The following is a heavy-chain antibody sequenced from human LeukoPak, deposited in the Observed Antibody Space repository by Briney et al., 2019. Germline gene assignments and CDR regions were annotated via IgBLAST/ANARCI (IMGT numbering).Heavy chain of an antibody. D-gene: IGHD1-1*01. CDR1: GFTFSSYW. V-gene: IGHV3-7*03. Sequence: GGSLRLSCAASGFTFSSYWMSWVRQAPGKGLEWVANIKQDGSEKYYVDSVKGRFTISRDNAKNSLYLQMNSLRAEDTAIYYCARDPFVQLERLFFYLDYWGQRTLVTVSS. J-gene: IGHJ4*02. CDR2: IKQDGSEK. CDR3: ARDPFVQLERLFFYLDY.